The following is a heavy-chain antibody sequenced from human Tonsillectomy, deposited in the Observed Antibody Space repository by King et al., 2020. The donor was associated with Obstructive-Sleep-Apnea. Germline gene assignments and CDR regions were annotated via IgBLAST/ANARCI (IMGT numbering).Heavy chain of an antibody. CDR3: AKGCVVCSEQTEDYYYYGMDV. D-gene: IGHD2-15*01. V-gene: IGHV3-23*04. CDR1: GFTFSSYA. J-gene: IGHJ6*02. Sequence: VQLVESGGGLVQPGGSLRLSCAASGFTFSSYAMSWVRQAPGKGLEWVSAISGSGGSTYYADSVKGRFTISRDNSKNRLYLQMNSLRAEDTAVYYCAKGCVVCSEQTEDYYYYGMDVWGQGTTVTVSS. CDR2: ISGSGGST.